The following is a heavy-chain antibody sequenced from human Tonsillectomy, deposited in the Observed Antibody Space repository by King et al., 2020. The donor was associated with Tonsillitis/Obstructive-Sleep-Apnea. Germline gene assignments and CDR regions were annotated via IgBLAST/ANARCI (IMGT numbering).Heavy chain of an antibody. CDR2: ISGNGGGT. CDR1: GLTFSNYA. Sequence: DVQLVESGGDLVQPGGSLTLSCAASGLTFSNYAMSWVRQAPGKGLEWVSAISGNGGGTYNADSVKGRFTTSRDNSKNTLYLQMNSLRAEDTSVYYCANRNYYGSGSYFYDFDYWGQGTLVTVSS. J-gene: IGHJ4*02. V-gene: IGHV3-23*04. CDR3: ANRNYYGSGSYFYDFDY. D-gene: IGHD3-10*01.